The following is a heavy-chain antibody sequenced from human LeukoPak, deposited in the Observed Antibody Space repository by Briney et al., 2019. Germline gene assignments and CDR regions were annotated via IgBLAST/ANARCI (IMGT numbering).Heavy chain of an antibody. CDR2: ISSSSSYI. D-gene: IGHD4-17*01. CDR3: ARDHTEKDYFDY. J-gene: IGHJ4*02. V-gene: IGHV3-21*01. CDR1: GFTFSSYS. Sequence: GGSLRLSCAASGFTFSSYSMNWVRQAPGKGLEWVSSISSSSSYIYYADSVKGRFTISRDNAKNSLYLQMNSLRAEDTVVYYCARDHTEKDYFDYWGQGTLVTVSS.